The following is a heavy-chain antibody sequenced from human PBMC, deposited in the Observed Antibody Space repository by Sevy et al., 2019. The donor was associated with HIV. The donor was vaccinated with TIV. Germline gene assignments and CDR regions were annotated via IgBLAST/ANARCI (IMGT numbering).Heavy chain of an antibody. CDR1: GSPISSYH. CDR3: ARAPPVRSGDDSLNWFDP. D-gene: IGHD5-12*01. CDR2: IHYSGNT. V-gene: IGHV4-59*01. Sequence: KQSQTLSLTCTVSGSPISSYHWSWIRQPPGKGLEYIGYIHYSGNTNYNPSLKSRVTISVDTSKNQFSLKLSSVTAADTAIYYCARAPPVRSGDDSLNWFDPWGQGTLVTVSS. J-gene: IGHJ5*02.